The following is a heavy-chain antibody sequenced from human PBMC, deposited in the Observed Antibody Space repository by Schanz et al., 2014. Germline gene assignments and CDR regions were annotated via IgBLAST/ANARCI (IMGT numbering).Heavy chain of an antibody. J-gene: IGHJ3*01. CDR3: ARGSCSNSGCFDAFDV. CDR2: TNPNGGA. D-gene: IGHD2-2*01. CDR1: GYVFTAYY. Sequence: QGHLVQSGAEVKEPGASVQVSCKASGYVFTAYYMHWVRQAPGQGLEWMGVTNPNGGAEFAQKFQGRVTVTRDTSTTTVYMDLSSLISEDTAVYYCARGSCSNSGCFDAFDVWGQGTMVTVSS. V-gene: IGHV1-2*02.